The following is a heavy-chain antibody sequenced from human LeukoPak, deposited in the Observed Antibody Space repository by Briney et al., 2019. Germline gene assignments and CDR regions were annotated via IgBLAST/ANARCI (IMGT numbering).Heavy chain of an antibody. V-gene: IGHV3-15*01. CDR1: GFIFSNYG. CDR2: IKSKTDGGTT. CDR3: TTETRYYYGSGSYYNVRGYYYYMDV. J-gene: IGHJ6*03. D-gene: IGHD3-10*01. Sequence: GGSLRLSCAASGFIFSNYGMSWVRQAPGKGLEWVGRIKSKTDGGTTDYDAPVKGRFTISRDESKNMLYLQMNSLKTEDTAVYYCTTETRYYYGSGSYYNVRGYYYYMDVWGKGTTVTISS.